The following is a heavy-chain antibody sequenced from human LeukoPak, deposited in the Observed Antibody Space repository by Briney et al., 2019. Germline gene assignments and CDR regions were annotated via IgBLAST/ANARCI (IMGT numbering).Heavy chain of an antibody. V-gene: IGHV4-39*07. CDR3: ARDPRVGLVTRGDDY. CDR1: GVSISSSNSY. Sequence: NPSETLSLTCTVSGVSISSSNSYWGWIRQPPGKGLEWIGSIYYSGNTYYNASLKSQVSISIDTSKNQFSLRLTSVTAADTAVYYCARDPRVGLVTRGDDYWGQGTLVTVSS. J-gene: IGHJ4*02. CDR2: IYYSGNT. D-gene: IGHD3-9*01.